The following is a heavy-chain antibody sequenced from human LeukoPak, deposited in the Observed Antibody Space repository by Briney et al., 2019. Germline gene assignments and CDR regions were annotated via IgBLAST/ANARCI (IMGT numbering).Heavy chain of an antibody. J-gene: IGHJ3*02. Sequence: SQTLSLTCAISGDSVSINSTAWNWIRQSPSRGLEWLGRTYYRSKWYNDYTVSVNSRITFNPDTSKNQFSLHLNSVTPEDTAVYYCARKRLSAESFDIWGQGTLVSASS. D-gene: IGHD4/OR15-4a*01. V-gene: IGHV6-1*01. CDR1: GDSVSINSTA. CDR2: TYYRSKWYN. CDR3: ARKRLSAESFDI.